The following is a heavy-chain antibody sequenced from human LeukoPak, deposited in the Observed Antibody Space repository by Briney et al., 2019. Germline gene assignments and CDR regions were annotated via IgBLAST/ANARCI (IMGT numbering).Heavy chain of an antibody. V-gene: IGHV3-30*02. Sequence: GGSLRLSCAASGFTLSSYGMHWVRQAPGKGLEWVAFIRYDGSNKYYADSVKGRFTISRDNSKNTLYLQMNSLRAEDTAVYYCAKNYGSGSYNYFFYMDVWGKGTTVTISS. CDR3: AKNYGSGSYNYFFYMDV. J-gene: IGHJ6*03. CDR1: GFTLSSYG. D-gene: IGHD3-10*01. CDR2: IRYDGSNK.